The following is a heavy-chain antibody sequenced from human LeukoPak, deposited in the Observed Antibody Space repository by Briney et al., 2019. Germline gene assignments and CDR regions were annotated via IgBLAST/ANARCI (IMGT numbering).Heavy chain of an antibody. D-gene: IGHD6-6*01. CDR1: TFTVSSSYS. CDR2: IISSSNTM. CDR3: ARRSSSSGYAFDI. V-gene: IGHV3-48*04. Sequence: GGSRRLSCAASTFTVSSSYSMNWVRQAPGKGLEWVSSIISSSNTMNYADSVKGRFTTSRDNAKNSLYLQMNDLRAEDTAVYYCARRSSSSGYAFDIWGQGTMVTVSS. J-gene: IGHJ3*02.